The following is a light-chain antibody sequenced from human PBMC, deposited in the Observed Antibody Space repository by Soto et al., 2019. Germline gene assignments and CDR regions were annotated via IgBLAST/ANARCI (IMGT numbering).Light chain of an antibody. Sequence: EIVMTQSPATLSVSPGERASLSCRANENIGSNLAWYQQKPGQAPRLLVYGGSTRAAGIPARFSGSGSGTEFTLTINSLQSEDSAVSYCQHYNTLPPYTFGPGATVEIK. V-gene: IGKV3-15*01. CDR1: ENIGSN. CDR3: QHYNTLPPYT. J-gene: IGKJ2*01. CDR2: GGS.